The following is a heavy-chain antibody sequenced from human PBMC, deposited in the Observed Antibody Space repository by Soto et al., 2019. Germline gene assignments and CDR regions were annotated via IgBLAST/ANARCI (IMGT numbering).Heavy chain of an antibody. CDR1: GYTFTSYG. Sequence: ASVKVSCKASGYTFTSYGISWVRQAPEQGLEWMGWISAYNGNTNYAQKLQGRVTMTTDTSTSTAYMELRSLRSDDTAVYYCARDSRYYDFWSGSLSYGMDVWGQGTTVTVSS. J-gene: IGHJ6*02. CDR2: ISAYNGNT. CDR3: ARDSRYYDFWSGSLSYGMDV. D-gene: IGHD3-3*01. V-gene: IGHV1-18*01.